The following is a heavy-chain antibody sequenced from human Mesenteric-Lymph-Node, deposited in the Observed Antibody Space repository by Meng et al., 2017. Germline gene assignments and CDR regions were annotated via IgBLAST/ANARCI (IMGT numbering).Heavy chain of an antibody. CDR1: GGTFSSYT. CDR3: ARVGNGDYGWFDP. Sequence: VSVGSYVEKPGSSVKCSCKTCGGTFSSYTISWVRQAPGQGLEWMGRIIPILGIANYAQKFKGRVTITADKSTSTAYMELSSLRSEDTAVYYCARVGNGDYGWFDPWGQGTLVTVSS. J-gene: IGHJ5*02. D-gene: IGHD4-17*01. V-gene: IGHV1-69*02. CDR2: IIPILGIA.